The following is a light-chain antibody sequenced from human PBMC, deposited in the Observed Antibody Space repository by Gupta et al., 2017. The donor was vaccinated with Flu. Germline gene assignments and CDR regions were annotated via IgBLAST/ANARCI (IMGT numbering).Light chain of an antibody. Sequence: DIVMTHSPDSLAVSLGERATINCTSSQSVLYSSNNKNYLAWYQQKPGQPPKLLIHWASTRESGVPDRFSGSGSGTDFTLTISSLQAEDVAVYYCQQFYTTPLAFGPGTKVHIK. CDR1: QSVLYSSNNKNY. V-gene: IGKV4-1*01. CDR3: QQFYTTPLA. CDR2: WAS. J-gene: IGKJ3*01.